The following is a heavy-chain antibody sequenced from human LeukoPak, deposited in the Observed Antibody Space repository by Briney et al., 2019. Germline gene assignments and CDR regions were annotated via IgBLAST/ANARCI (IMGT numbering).Heavy chain of an antibody. CDR3: ARASSSIAAAGTPFFDY. CDR2: IHYTGST. CDR1: GGSISSYY. Sequence: PSETLSLTCTVSGGSISSYYWSWIRQPPGKGLEWIGYIHYTGSTNYNPSLKSRVTISLYTSENQFSLRLSSVTAADTAVYYCARASSSIAAAGTPFFDYWGQGTLVTVSS. J-gene: IGHJ4*02. V-gene: IGHV4-59*01. D-gene: IGHD6-13*01.